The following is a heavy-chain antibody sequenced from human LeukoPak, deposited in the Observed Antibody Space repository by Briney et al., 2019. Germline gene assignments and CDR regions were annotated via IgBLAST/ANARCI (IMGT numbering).Heavy chain of an antibody. D-gene: IGHD6-13*01. CDR1: GLSVNKKY. J-gene: IGHJ4*02. CDR3: ARGPGYSSNWYFDY. V-gene: IGHV3-53*01. CDR2: IYSGGST. Sequence: GGSQSLPCAASGLSVNKKYKRGPREAPGRGVEGVRVIYSGGSTYYADSVKGRFTISRDNSKNTLYLQMNSLRAEDTAVYYCARGPGYSSNWYFDYWGQGTLVTVSS.